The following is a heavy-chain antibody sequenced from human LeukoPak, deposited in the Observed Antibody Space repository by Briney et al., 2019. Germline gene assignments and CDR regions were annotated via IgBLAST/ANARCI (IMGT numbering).Heavy chain of an antibody. D-gene: IGHD3-22*01. CDR2: MNPNSGNT. J-gene: IGHJ4*02. CDR3: ARGLYYDSSGYYLIDY. CDR1: GYTFTSYG. V-gene: IGHV1-8*02. Sequence: GASVKVSCKASGYTFTSYGISWVRQATGQGLEWMGWMNPNSGNTGYAQKFQGRVTMTRNTSISTAYMELSSLRSEDTAVYYCARGLYYDSSGYYLIDYWGQGTLVTVSS.